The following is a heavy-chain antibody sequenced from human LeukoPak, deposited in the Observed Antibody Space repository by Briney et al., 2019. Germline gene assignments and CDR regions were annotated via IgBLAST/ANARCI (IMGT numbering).Heavy chain of an antibody. CDR3: ARAPSIFGGDFGY. CDR2: ISSSGSTI. Sequence: GGSLRHSCAGSGFTFSSYEMNWVRQAPGKGLEWVSYISSSGSTIYYADSVKGRFTISRDNAKNSLYLQMNSLRADDTAVYYCARAPSIFGGDFGYWGQGTLVTVSS. V-gene: IGHV3-48*03. D-gene: IGHD3-10*01. J-gene: IGHJ4*02. CDR1: GFTFSSYE.